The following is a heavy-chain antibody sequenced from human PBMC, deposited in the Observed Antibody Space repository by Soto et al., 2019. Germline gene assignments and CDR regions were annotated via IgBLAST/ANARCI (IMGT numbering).Heavy chain of an antibody. CDR2: IYYSGST. Sequence: SETLSLTCTVSGGSISSSSYYWGWIRQPPGKGLEWIGSIYYSGSTYYNPSLKSRVTISVDTYTNQFSLKLSSVTAADTAVYYCARQYCSSTSCYAARFPNTGCYWGQGTPVTVSS. CDR1: GGSISSSSYY. V-gene: IGHV4-39*01. J-gene: IGHJ4*02. D-gene: IGHD2-2*01. CDR3: ARQYCSSTSCYAARFPNTGCY.